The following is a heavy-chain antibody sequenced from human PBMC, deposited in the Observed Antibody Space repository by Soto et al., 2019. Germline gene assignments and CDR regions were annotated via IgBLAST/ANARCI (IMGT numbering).Heavy chain of an antibody. J-gene: IGHJ6*02. CDR2: TRGNGGAV. CDR1: GFTFSNYA. V-gene: IGHV3-23*01. D-gene: IGHD3-10*01. CDR3: VKGYGMDV. Sequence: GGSLRLSCAASGFTFSNYAMSWVRQPAGKGLEWVSITRGNGGAVSYADSVKGRFTISRDNSKNTLYLLMNGMRAEDTAVYYCVKGYGMDVWGQGTMVTVSS.